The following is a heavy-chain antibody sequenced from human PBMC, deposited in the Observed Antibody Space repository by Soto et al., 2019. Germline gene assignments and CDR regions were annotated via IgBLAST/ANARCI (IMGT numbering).Heavy chain of an antibody. CDR2: IDPSDSYT. CDR3: ATATYSSSSLYYYYGMDV. Sequence: GESLKISCKGSGYSFTSYWISWVRQMPGKGLEWMGRIDPSDSYTNYSPSFQGHVTISADKSISTAYLQWSSLKASDTAMYYCATATYSSSSLYYYYGMDVWGQGTTVTVS. D-gene: IGHD6-6*01. CDR1: GYSFTSYW. V-gene: IGHV5-10-1*01. J-gene: IGHJ6*02.